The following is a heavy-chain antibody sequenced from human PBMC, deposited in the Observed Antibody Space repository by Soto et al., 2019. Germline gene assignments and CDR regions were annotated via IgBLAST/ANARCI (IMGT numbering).Heavy chain of an antibody. J-gene: IGHJ4*02. CDR3: ARHHVDQLYLDY. D-gene: IGHD1-1*01. Sequence: SETLSLTCTVSGGSISSSSYYWGWIRQPPGKGLEWIGSIYYSGSTYYNPSLKSRVTISVDTSKNQFSLKLSSVTAADTAVYYCARHHVDQLYLDYWGQGTLVTVSS. V-gene: IGHV4-39*01. CDR1: GGSISSSSYY. CDR2: IYYSGST.